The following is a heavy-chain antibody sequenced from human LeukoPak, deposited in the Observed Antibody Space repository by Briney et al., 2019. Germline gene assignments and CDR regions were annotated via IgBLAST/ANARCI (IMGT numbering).Heavy chain of an antibody. CDR1: GGSISSYY. J-gene: IGHJ4*02. CDR3: ARDPGQVGFDY. Sequence: SETLSLTCTVSGGSISSYYWSWIRQPPGKGLEWIGYIYYSGSTNYNPSLKSRVTISVDTSKNQFSLKLSSVTAADTAVYYCARDPGQVGFDYWGQGTLVTVSS. V-gene: IGHV4-59*01. CDR2: IYYSGST. D-gene: IGHD3-3*01.